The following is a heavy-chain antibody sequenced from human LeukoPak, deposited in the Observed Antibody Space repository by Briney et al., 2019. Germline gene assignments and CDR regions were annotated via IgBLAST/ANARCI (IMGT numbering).Heavy chain of an antibody. D-gene: IGHD3-22*01. CDR2: ISGSGGST. Sequence: GGSLRLSCAASGFTFSSYAMSWVRQAPGKGLEWVSAISGSGGSTYYADSVKGRFTISRDNSKNTLYLLMNSLGAEDAAVYHCAKVLYDSREVYYFDYWGQGTLVTVSS. V-gene: IGHV3-23*01. CDR1: GFTFSSYA. CDR3: AKVLYDSREVYYFDY. J-gene: IGHJ4*02.